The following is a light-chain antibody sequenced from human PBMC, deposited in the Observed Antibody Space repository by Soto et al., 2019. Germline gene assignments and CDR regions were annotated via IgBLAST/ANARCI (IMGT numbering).Light chain of an antibody. V-gene: IGKV2-28*01. CDR3: QQFSSYPLT. Sequence: DIVMTQSPLSLPVTRGESTSISCRSSQSLLHSNGYNHLDWYLQKPGQSPQLLIYLGSNRASGVPDRFSGGGSGTDFTLTISRLEPEDFAVYYCQQFSSYPLTFGGGTKVDIK. CDR1: QSLLHSNGYNH. CDR2: LGS. J-gene: IGKJ4*01.